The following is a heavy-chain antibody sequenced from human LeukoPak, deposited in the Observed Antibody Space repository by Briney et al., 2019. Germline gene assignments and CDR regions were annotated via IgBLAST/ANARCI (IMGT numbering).Heavy chain of an antibody. J-gene: IGHJ3*02. D-gene: IGHD4-17*01. CDR3: ASYGGSTGDAFDI. CDR1: GGSTSSYY. Sequence: PSETLSLTCTVSGGSTSSYYWSWIRQSPGRGLEYIGYIYYSGSTNYNPSLKSRVTISVDTSKNQVSLKLSSVTAADTAVYYCASYGGSTGDAFDIWGQGTMVTVSS. V-gene: IGHV4-59*08. CDR2: IYYSGST.